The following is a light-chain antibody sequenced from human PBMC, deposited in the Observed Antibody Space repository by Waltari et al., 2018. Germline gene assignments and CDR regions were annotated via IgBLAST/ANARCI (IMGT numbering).Light chain of an antibody. CDR2: WAS. V-gene: IGKV4-1*01. Sequence: DIVMTQSPDSLAVSLGERATINCQSSQTVLYSSNNKNYLAWYQHKPGQPPKVLISWASTRESGVPDRFSGSGSGTDFTLTVSSLQAEDVAVYYCQQYHSTPLTFGGGTKVEIK. CDR3: QQYHSTPLT. CDR1: QTVLYSSNNKNY. J-gene: IGKJ4*01.